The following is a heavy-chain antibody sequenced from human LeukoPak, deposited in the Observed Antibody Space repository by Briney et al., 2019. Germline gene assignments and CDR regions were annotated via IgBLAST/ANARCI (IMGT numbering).Heavy chain of an antibody. Sequence: GGSLRLSCAASGFTLSRYEMNWVRQAPGKGLDWVSYISSSGSTIYYADSVKGRFTISRDNSKNTLYLQMNSLRAEDTAVYYCAKDLRRGLDYFDYWGQGTLVTVSS. J-gene: IGHJ4*02. CDR2: ISSSGSTI. CDR1: GFTLSRYE. V-gene: IGHV3-48*03. CDR3: AKDLRRGLDYFDY. D-gene: IGHD2-2*03.